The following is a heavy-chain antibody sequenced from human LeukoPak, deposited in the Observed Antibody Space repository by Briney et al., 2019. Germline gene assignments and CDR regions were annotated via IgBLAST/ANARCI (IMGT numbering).Heavy chain of an antibody. CDR1: GYTLTELS. V-gene: IGHV1-24*01. Sequence: ASVKVSCKVSGYTLTELSMHWVRQAPGKGLEWMGGFDPEDGETIYAQKFQGRVTMTEDTSTDTAYMELSSLRSEDTAVYYCATDSRTYGSGSRYGMDVWGQGTTVTVSS. J-gene: IGHJ6*02. CDR3: ATDSRTYGSGSRYGMDV. D-gene: IGHD3-10*01. CDR2: FDPEDGET.